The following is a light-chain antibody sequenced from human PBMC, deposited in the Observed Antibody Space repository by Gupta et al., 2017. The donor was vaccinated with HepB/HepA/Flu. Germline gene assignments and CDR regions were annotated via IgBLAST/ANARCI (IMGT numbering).Light chain of an antibody. CDR2: AAS. J-gene: IGKJ2*03. Sequence: DIQLTQSPSSLSASIGDRVTITCRASQSISSYLDWYQQKPGKAPKLLIYAASSLQSGVPSRFSGSGSGTEFTLTISSVQPDDFATYYCQQSYSTPYSFGHGTKLEIK. V-gene: IGKV1-39*01. CDR1: QSISSY. CDR3: QQSYSTPYS.